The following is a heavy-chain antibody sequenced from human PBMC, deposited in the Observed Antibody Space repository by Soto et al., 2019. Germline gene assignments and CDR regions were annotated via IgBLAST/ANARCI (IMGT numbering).Heavy chain of an antibody. Sequence: PSETLSLTCAVSGYSISSGYYWGWIRQSPGKGLEWIGSMYRDGKTYYNPSLKSRVTISGDTSKNQFSLKLTSVTAADTAVYYCARSGDTMVRGVIIFHYYGMDVWGQGTTVTV. J-gene: IGHJ6*02. CDR3: ARSGDTMVRGVIIFHYYGMDV. CDR1: GYSISSGYY. D-gene: IGHD3-10*01. V-gene: IGHV4-38-2*01. CDR2: MYRDGKT.